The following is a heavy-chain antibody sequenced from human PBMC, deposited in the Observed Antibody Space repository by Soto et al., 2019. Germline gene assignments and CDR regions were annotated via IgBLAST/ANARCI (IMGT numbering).Heavy chain of an antibody. CDR1: SFTFSNAW. CDR2: IKSKTDGGTT. CDR3: TTNWEMATQGGGY. V-gene: IGHV3-15*07. Sequence: GSLRLSCEASSFTFSNAWINWVRHSPWKGLEWVGRIKSKTDGGTTDYAAPVKGRFTISRDDSKNTLYLQMNSLKTEDTAVYYCTTNWEMATQGGGYWGQGTLVTVSS. D-gene: IGHD5-12*01. J-gene: IGHJ4*02.